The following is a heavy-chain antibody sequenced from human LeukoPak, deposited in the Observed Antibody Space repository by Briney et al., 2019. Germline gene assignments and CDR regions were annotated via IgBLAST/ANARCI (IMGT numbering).Heavy chain of an antibody. J-gene: IGHJ4*02. CDR2: ISAYSGDT. CDR3: ARDRGSGSYFFDY. Sequence: ASVRVSCKASGYTFTSYGFGWVRQAPGQGLEWMGWISAYSGDTNYAQNIQGRVTMTTDTSTTTAYMELRSLRSDDTAVYYCARDRGSGSYFFDYWGQGTLVTVSS. CDR1: GYTFTSYG. V-gene: IGHV1-18*01. D-gene: IGHD3-10*01.